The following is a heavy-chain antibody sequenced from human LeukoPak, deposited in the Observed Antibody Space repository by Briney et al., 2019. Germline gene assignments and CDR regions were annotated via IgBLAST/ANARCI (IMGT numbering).Heavy chain of an antibody. CDR2: IYTSGST. CDR3: AASQQLLSFVGY. CDR1: GGSISSGSYY. D-gene: IGHD3-16*02. J-gene: IGHJ4*02. Sequence: SETLSLTCTVSGGSISSGSYYWSWIRQPAGKGLEWIGRIYTSGSTNYNPSLKSRVTISVDTSKNQFSLKLSSVTAADTAVYDCAASQQLLSFVGYWGQGTLVTVSS. V-gene: IGHV4-61*02.